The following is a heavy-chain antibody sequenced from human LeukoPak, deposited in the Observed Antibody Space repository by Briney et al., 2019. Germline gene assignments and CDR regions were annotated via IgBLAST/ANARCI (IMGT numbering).Heavy chain of an antibody. Sequence: ASVKVSCKASGYTFTGYYMHWVRQARGQGLEWMGRINPNSGGTNYAQKFQGRVTMTRDTSISTAYMELSRLRSDDTAVYYCARADLSYYDSSGYYHWGQGTLVTVSP. CDR3: ARADLSYYDSSGYYH. J-gene: IGHJ4*02. V-gene: IGHV1-2*06. CDR1: GYTFTGYY. D-gene: IGHD3-22*01. CDR2: INPNSGGT.